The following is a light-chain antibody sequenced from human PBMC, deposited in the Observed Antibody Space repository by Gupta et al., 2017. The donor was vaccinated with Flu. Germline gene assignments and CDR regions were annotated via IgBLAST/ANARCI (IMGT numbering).Light chain of an antibody. CDR2: GAS. J-gene: IGKJ1*01. CDR3: QQYNSYSRT. Sequence: IQMTQSPSTLSASVGDRVTISCRASQSIGNWVAWYQQKLGKAPKLLIFGASTLESGVPSRFSGSGFGAEFTLTISSLQTEEVATYYCQQYNSYSRTFGPGTKVEIK. CDR1: QSIGNW. V-gene: IGKV1-5*03.